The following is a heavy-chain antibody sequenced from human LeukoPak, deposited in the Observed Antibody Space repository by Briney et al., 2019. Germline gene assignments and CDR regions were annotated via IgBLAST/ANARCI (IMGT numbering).Heavy chain of an antibody. V-gene: IGHV3-21*01. Sequence: GGSLRLSCAASVFTFSSYSMNWVRPAPGKGLEWVSSISSSSRYIYYADSVKGRFTISRDNDKNTLSLQMNSLRAEDTAVYYCAREFHNDITDPWGQGTLVTVSS. D-gene: IGHD1-20*01. CDR3: AREFHNDITDP. CDR2: ISSSSRYI. J-gene: IGHJ5*02. CDR1: VFTFSSYS.